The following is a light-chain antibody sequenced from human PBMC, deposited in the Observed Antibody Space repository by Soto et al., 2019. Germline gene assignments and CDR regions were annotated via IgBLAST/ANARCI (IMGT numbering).Light chain of an antibody. CDR3: GSWDSSLSAYV. J-gene: IGLJ1*01. CDR1: SSDVGSYNL. CDR2: EGS. V-gene: IGLV2-23*01. Sequence: QSALTQPASVSGSPGQSITISCTGTSSDVGSYNLVSWYQQHPGKAPKLMIYEGSKRPSGVSNRFSGSKSGNTASLTISGLQAEDEADYYCGSWDSSLSAYVFXTGTKVTVL.